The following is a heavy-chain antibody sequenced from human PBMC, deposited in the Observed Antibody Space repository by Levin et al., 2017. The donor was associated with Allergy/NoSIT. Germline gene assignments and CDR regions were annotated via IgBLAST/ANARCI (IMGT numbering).Heavy chain of an antibody. CDR3: AKDFGTSWGYHYYYGMDV. D-gene: IGHD2-2*01. CDR2: ISNSGSST. CDR1: GFTFNTFA. J-gene: IGHJ6*02. V-gene: IGHV3-23*01. Sequence: GGSLRLSCAASGFTFNTFAMSWIRQAPGMGPEWVSFISNSGSSTYYLDSVKGRFTISRDNSKNTLYLQMDSLRVEDTATYYCAKDFGTSWGYHYYYGMDVWGPGTTATV.